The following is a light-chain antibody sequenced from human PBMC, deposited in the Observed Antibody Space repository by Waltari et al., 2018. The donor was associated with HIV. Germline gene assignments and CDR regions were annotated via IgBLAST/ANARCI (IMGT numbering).Light chain of an antibody. Sequence: QSALTQPASVSGSPGQSITISCTGTSSDVGGYNYVSWYQQHPGKAPKLMIYEVSYRPSGVSNLFSGSKSGNTASLTISGLQAEDEADYYCSSYTSSSILVFGGGTKLTVL. V-gene: IGLV2-14*01. CDR3: SSYTSSSILV. J-gene: IGLJ3*02. CDR1: SSDVGGYNY. CDR2: EVS.